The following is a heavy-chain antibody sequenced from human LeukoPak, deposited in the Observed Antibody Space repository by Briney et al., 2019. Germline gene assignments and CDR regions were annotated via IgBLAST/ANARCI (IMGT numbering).Heavy chain of an antibody. J-gene: IGHJ5*02. CDR1: GCTFTGCY. Sequence: GASVKVSCKASGCTFTGCYIHWVRQAPGQGLEWMGWINPNINGTNYAQKFQGRVTMTGDRSISTAYMELSRLRSDDTAVYYCARDNSVGDSAWWFDPWGQGTLVTVSS. CDR2: INPNINGT. CDR3: ARDNSVGDSAWWFDP. D-gene: IGHD5-12*01. V-gene: IGHV1-2*02.